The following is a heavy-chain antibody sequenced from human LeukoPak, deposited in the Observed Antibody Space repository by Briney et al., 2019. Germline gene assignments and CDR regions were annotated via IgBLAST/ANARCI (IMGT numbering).Heavy chain of an antibody. CDR2: IYSGGST. V-gene: IGHV3-66*01. CDR3: ARSRGDYGGIDY. J-gene: IGHJ4*02. D-gene: IGHD4-17*01. Sequence: PGGSLRLSCAASGLTVSRNYMSWVRQAPGKGLEWVSLIYSGGSTYYADSVKGRFTISRDNSKNTLYLQMNSLRAEDTAVYYCARSRGDYGGIDYWGRGTLVTVSS. CDR1: GLTVSRNY.